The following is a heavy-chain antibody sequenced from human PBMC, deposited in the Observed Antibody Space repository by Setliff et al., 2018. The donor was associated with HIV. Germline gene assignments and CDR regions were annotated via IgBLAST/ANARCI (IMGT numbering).Heavy chain of an antibody. CDR3: ARDYFDSSAYHYGFGAFDI. D-gene: IGHD3-22*01. V-gene: IGHV1-46*01. CDR1: GYTFTSYY. J-gene: IGHJ3*02. Sequence: ASVKVSCKASGYTFTSYYLHWVRQAPGQGHEWMGMINPSGGSASYAQKFQGRVTMSRDTSTSTVYMELSSLRSEDTAVYYCARDYFDSSAYHYGFGAFDIWGQGTMVTVSS. CDR2: INPSGGSA.